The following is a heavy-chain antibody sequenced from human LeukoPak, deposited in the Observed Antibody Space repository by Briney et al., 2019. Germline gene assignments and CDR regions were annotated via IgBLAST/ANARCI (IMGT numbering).Heavy chain of an antibody. CDR1: GFTFSSFA. CDR2: ISGRGDST. J-gene: IGHJ4*02. D-gene: IGHD7-27*01. Sequence: GGSLRLSCAASGFTFSSFAMSWVRQAPGNGLEWVSVISGRGDSTYYADSVKGRFTISRDNSKSTVYLQMNSLRAEDTAVYYCARETGDFDSWGRGTLVIVSS. CDR3: ARETGDFDS. V-gene: IGHV3-23*01.